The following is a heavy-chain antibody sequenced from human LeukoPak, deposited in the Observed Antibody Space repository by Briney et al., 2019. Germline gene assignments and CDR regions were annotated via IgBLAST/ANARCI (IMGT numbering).Heavy chain of an antibody. CDR1: GGTFSSYA. J-gene: IGHJ4*02. CDR3: AGVGLLPYFDY. Sequence: ASVKVSCKASGGTFSSYAISWVRQAPGPGLEWVGGIIPIFGTANYAQKFQGRVTITADESTSTAYMGLSSLRSEDTAVEYCAGVGLLPYFDYGGQGTLVTVSS. D-gene: IGHD2-21*02. V-gene: IGHV1-69*13. CDR2: IIPIFGTA.